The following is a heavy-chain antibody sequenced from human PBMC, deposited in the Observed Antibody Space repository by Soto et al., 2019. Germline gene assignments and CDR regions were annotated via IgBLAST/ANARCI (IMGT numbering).Heavy chain of an antibody. CDR3: ARDYLEPEDNYYYYGMDV. J-gene: IGHJ6*02. CDR2: IWYDGSNK. D-gene: IGHD1-1*01. V-gene: IGHV3-33*01. Sequence: GGSLRLSCAASGFTFSSYVMHWVRQAPGKGLEWVAVIWYDGSNKYYADSVKGRFTISRDNSKNMLYLQMNSLRAEVTAVYYCARDYLEPEDNYYYYGMDVWGQGTTVTVSS. CDR1: GFTFSSYV.